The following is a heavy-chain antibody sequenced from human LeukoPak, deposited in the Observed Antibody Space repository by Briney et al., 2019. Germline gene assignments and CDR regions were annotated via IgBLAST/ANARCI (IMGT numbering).Heavy chain of an antibody. V-gene: IGHV3-48*03. D-gene: IGHD6-19*01. J-gene: IGHJ4*02. CDR3: ACRGVAAQPPPTFDY. CDR2: ISSSGSTI. CDR1: GFTFSSYE. Sequence: GGSLRLSCAASGFTFSSYELNWVRQAPGKGLEWVSYISSSGSTIYYADSVKGRFTISRDNAKNSLYLQMNSLRAEDTAVYYCACRGVAAQPPPTFDYWGQGTLVTVSS.